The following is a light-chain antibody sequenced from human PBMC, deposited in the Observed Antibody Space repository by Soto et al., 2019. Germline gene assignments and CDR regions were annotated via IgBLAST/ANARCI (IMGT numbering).Light chain of an antibody. CDR3: AAWDDRVNGVV. CDR1: RSNIGTYT. CDR2: NYD. J-gene: IGLJ2*01. V-gene: IGLV1-44*01. Sequence: QSVLTQPPSGSGTPGQSITIPCSGSRSNIGTYTLKWYQHLPGTAPQLLFSNYDQRPSGVADRFSGHTSGTSASLAISGLQSADEADSYWAAWDDRVNGVVFGGGTTLPVL.